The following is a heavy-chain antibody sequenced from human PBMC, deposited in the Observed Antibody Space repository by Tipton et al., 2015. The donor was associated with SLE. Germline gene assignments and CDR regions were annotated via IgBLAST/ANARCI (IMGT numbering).Heavy chain of an antibody. V-gene: IGHV1-69*01. CDR3: ATPIPFDL. Sequence: QSGAEVKEPGSSVKVSCKASGGTFSNYAFTWVRQAPGQGLEWMGGIIPVLRTANYAQKFRGRVTFTADESTPTVYMELSTLTSEDTAVYYCATPIPFDLWGRGTLVTVSS. J-gene: IGHJ2*01. CDR1: GGTFSNYA. CDR2: IIPVLRTA.